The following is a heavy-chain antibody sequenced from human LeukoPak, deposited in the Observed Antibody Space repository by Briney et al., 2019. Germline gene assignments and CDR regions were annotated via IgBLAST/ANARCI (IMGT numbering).Heavy chain of an antibody. D-gene: IGHD2-15*01. CDR2: IKQDGSEK. V-gene: IGHV3-7*01. Sequence: GGSLRLSCAASGFTFSSYWMSWVRQAPGKGLEWVANIKQDGSEKYYVDSVKGRFTISRDNAKNSMYLQMNTLRAEDTAVYSCARGADGVSSNSRGWFDPWDQGTLVTVSS. J-gene: IGHJ5*02. CDR1: GFTFSSYW. CDR3: ARGADGVSSNSRGWFDP.